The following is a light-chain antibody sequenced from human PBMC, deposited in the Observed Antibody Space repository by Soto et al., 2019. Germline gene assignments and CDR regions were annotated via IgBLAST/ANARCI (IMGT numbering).Light chain of an antibody. Sequence: DLMMTQTPLSLSVTPGQPASISCKSSQSLLHSDGETYLYWFLQKPGQPPQLLIYEVSKRFSGVPDRFSGSGSGADFTLKISRVEAEDVGVFYCMQSTQFPPTFGGGTKVEIK. CDR3: MQSTQFPPT. CDR1: QSLLHSDGETY. CDR2: EVS. V-gene: IGKV2D-29*01. J-gene: IGKJ4*01.